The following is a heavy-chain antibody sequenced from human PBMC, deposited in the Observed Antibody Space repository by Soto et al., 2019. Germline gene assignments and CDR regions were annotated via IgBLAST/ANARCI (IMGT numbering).Heavy chain of an antibody. CDR3: ARGAGTYYYDSSGYEFDY. V-gene: IGHV1-3*01. CDR1: GYTFTSYA. Sequence: ASVKVSCKASGYTFTSYAMHWVRQAPGQRLEWMGWINAGNGNTKYSQKFQGRVTITRDTSASTAYMELSSLRSEDTAVYYCARGAGTYYYDSSGYEFDYWGQGTLVTVSS. CDR2: INAGNGNT. D-gene: IGHD3-22*01. J-gene: IGHJ4*02.